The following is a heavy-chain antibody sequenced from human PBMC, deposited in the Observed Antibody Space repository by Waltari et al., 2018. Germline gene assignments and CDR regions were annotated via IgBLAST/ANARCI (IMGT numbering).Heavy chain of an antibody. D-gene: IGHD2-21*01. CDR2: IIPIFGTA. CDR1: GAPFSSYA. J-gene: IGHJ4*02. V-gene: IGHV1-69*05. CDR3: ARGGYCGGDCYSAFDI. Sequence: QVQLVQSGAEVKKPGSSVKVSCKASGAPFSSYAISWVRQAPGQGLEWMGGIIPIFGTANYAQKFQGRVTITTDESTSTAYMELSSLRSEDTAVYYCARGGYCGGDCYSAFDIWGQGTLVTVSS.